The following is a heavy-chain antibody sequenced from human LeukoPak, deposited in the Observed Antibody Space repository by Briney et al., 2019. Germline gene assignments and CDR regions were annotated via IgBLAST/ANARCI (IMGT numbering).Heavy chain of an antibody. V-gene: IGHV4-34*01. J-gene: IGHJ3*02. CDR3: ARRMGI. Sequence: SETLSLTCAVYGGSFSGYYWSWIRQPPGKGLEWIGEINHSGSTNYNPSLKSRVTISVDTSKNQFSLKLSSVTAADTAVYYCARRMGIWGQGTMVTVSS. CDR1: GGSFSGYY. CDR2: INHSGST. D-gene: IGHD3-16*01.